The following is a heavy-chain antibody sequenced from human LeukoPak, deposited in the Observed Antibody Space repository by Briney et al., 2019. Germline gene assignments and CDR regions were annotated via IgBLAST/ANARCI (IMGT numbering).Heavy chain of an antibody. V-gene: IGHV1-69*05. CDR3: ARDRSIAARNYCYYMDV. CDR2: IIPIFGTT. CDR1: GDSFGSYS. J-gene: IGHJ6*03. D-gene: IGHD6-6*01. Sequence: SVKVSCKSSGDSFGSYSFSWVRQAPGQGLEWMGVIIPIFGTTKYAQKFQGRVTISTDESTSTAYMELSSLRSEDTAVYYCARDRSIAARNYCYYMDVWGKGTTVTVSS.